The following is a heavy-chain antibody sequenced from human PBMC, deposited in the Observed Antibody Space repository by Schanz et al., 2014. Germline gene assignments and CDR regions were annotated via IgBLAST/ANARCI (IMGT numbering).Heavy chain of an antibody. CDR3: ARVRRRIATPSTPSFRNYYYYAMDV. CDR2: ISSSGSYI. J-gene: IGHJ6*02. Sequence: EVHLVESGGGLVKRGGSLRLSCAASGFTISSYSMNWVRQAPGKGLEWVSSISSSGSYIYYADSVKGRFSISRDNAKNSLFLQMNRLRAEDTAVYYCARVRRRIATPSTPSFRNYYYYAMDVWGQGTTXTVSS. D-gene: IGHD6-13*01. CDR1: GFTISSYS. V-gene: IGHV3-21*04.